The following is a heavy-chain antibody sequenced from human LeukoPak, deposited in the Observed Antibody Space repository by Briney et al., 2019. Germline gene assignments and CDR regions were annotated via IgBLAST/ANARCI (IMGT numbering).Heavy chain of an antibody. Sequence: SETLSLTCTVSGGSISRYYWSWIRQPPGKGLEWIGYIYYSGSTNYNPSLKSRVTISVDTSKNQCSLKLSSVTAADTAVYYCARVETYSSSWYYYFDYWGQGTLVTVSS. D-gene: IGHD6-13*01. CDR3: ARVETYSSSWYYYFDY. CDR2: IYYSGST. V-gene: IGHV4-59*01. J-gene: IGHJ4*02. CDR1: GGSISRYY.